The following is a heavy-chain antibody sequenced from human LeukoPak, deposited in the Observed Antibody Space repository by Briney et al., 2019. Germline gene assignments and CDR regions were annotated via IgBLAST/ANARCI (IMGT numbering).Heavy chain of an antibody. CDR1: GFTFNICG. Sequence: GGTLRLSCAASGFTFNICGMSWVRQAPGKGLEWVSTIRNDGGNTHYADFVKGRFTISRDNSKNTLYLQMNSLRTDDTAVYYCAKDAGCDWPFDYWGQGILGPVSS. V-gene: IGHV3-23*01. CDR2: IRNDGGNT. CDR3: AKDAGCDWPFDY. D-gene: IGHD2-21*02. J-gene: IGHJ4*02.